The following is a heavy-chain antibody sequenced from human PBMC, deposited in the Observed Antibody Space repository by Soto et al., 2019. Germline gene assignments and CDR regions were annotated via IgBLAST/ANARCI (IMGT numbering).Heavy chain of an antibody. Sequence: QVELVESGGGLVNPGGSLRLSCAASGFTFSDYYMTWIRQAPGKGLEWVSYISSSGSAIYYADSVKGRCTISRDNAKNSLYLQMNSLRADDTAVYYCARRAAGGRNFDCWGQGTLVTVSS. J-gene: IGHJ4*02. D-gene: IGHD6-13*01. CDR2: ISSSGSAI. CDR1: GFTFSDYY. CDR3: ARRAAGGRNFDC. V-gene: IGHV3-11*01.